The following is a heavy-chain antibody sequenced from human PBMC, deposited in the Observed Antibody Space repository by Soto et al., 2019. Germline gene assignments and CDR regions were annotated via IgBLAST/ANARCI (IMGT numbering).Heavy chain of an antibody. CDR3: AREGIAVADLDY. V-gene: IGHV3-30-3*01. J-gene: IGHJ4*02. CDR2: ISYDGSIE. CDR1: GFTFKNYA. D-gene: IGHD6-19*01. Sequence: GGSLRLSCAASGFTFKNYAMHWVRQAPGKGLEWVAVISYDGSIEFYADSVKGRFTISRDNAKNTLYLQMNSLRADDTAVYYCAREGIAVADLDYWGQGTLVTVSS.